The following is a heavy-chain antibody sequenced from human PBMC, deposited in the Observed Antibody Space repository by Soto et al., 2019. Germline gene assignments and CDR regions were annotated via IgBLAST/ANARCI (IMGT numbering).Heavy chain of an antibody. CDR3: AKASTYFGTVEGPFDY. V-gene: IGHV3-23*01. D-gene: IGHD3-3*01. J-gene: IGHJ4*02. CDR1: GFTFSSYA. CDR2: ISGSGGST. Sequence: PGGSLRLSCAASGFTFSSYAMSWVRQAPGKGLEWVSAISGSGGSTYYADSVKGRFTISRDNSKNTLYLQMNSLRAEDTAVYYCAKASTYFGTVEGPFDYWGQGTLVTVSS.